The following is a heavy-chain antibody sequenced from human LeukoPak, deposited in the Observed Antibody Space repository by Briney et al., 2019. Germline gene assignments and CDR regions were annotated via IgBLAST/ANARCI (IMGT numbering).Heavy chain of an antibody. CDR3: ARVTGYYDILTGYYSDWFDP. V-gene: IGHV4-34*01. D-gene: IGHD3-9*01. CDR1: GGSFSGYY. J-gene: IGHJ5*02. CDR2: INHSGST. Sequence: PSETLSLTCAVYGGSFSGYYWSWIRQPPGKGLEWIGEINHSGSTNYNPSLKSRVTISVDTSKNQFSLKLSSVTAADTAVYYCARVTGYYDILTGYYSDWFDPWGQGTLVTVSS.